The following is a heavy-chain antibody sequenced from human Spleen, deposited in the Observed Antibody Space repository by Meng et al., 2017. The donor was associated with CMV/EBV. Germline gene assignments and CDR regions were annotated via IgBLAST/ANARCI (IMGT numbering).Heavy chain of an antibody. V-gene: IGHV3-30*03. Sequence: GGSLRLSCAASGFTISSYAMHWVRQAPGMGLEWVSVISYDGNNKYYADSVKGRFTISRDNSKNTVSLQMSSLRADDTAVYFCARGRFLEWLIDFWGQGTLVTVSS. CDR3: ARGRFLEWLIDF. CDR2: ISYDGNNK. D-gene: IGHD3-3*01. J-gene: IGHJ4*02. CDR1: GFTISSYA.